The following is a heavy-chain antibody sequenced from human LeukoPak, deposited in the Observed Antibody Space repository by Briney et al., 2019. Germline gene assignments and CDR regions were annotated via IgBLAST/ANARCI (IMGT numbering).Heavy chain of an antibody. CDR2: VDPEDGET. CDR3: ATASGRGLAPDY. Sequence: GATVKISCKACGYTFTDYYMHWVQQAPGKGLEWMGRVDPEDGETIYAEKFQGRVTITADTSTDTAYMELSSLRSEGTAVYYCATASGRGLAPDYWGQGTLVTVSS. J-gene: IGHJ4*02. CDR1: GYTFTDYY. D-gene: IGHD1-26*01. V-gene: IGHV1-69-2*01.